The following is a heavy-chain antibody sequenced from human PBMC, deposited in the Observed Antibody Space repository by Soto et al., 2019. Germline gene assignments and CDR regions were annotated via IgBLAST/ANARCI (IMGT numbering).Heavy chain of an antibody. CDR1: GFSFKNYN. D-gene: IGHD2-15*01. CDR2: ISSDSDYI. V-gene: IGHV3-21*01. Sequence: EAHLMESGGGLVKPGGSLRLSCVASGFSFKNYNMNWVRQAPGKGLEWVSYISSDSDYIYYADSMQGRFTISRDNAKNSLYLQMNSLRAEDTAVYYCARDGPYSISTSAPDFDYWGQGTLVTVSS. CDR3: ARDGPYSISTSAPDFDY. J-gene: IGHJ4*02.